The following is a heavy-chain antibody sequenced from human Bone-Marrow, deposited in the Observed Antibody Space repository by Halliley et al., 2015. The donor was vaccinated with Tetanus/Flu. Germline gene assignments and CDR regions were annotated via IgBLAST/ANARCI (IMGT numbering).Heavy chain of an antibody. J-gene: IGHJ5*01. Sequence: TLSLTCTVSGGSVSRGSYYWSWNRQPPGKGLEWIGYIYHSGSTNYHPSLKSRVTISIDTSKNQFSLKLNSVTAADTAVYYCAREHYDFSSGLIIGADSGGHGPRVTVPS. CDR2: IYHSGST. CDR1: GGSVSRGSYY. D-gene: IGHD3-3*01. V-gene: IGHV4-61*01. CDR3: AREHYDFSSGLIIGADS.